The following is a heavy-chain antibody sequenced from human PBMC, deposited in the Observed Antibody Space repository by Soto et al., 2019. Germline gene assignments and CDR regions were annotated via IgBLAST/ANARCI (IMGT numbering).Heavy chain of an antibody. CDR2: INQDGSGK. V-gene: IGHV3-7*01. CDR1: GFTFSSYW. J-gene: IGHJ4*02. Sequence: PGGSLRLSCAASGFTFSSYWMSWVRQAPGKGLEWVANINQDGSGKNYVDSVKGRFTISRDNAKNSLYLQMNSLRAEDTAVYYCARDRILDYWGQGALVTVSS. CDR3: ARDRILDY.